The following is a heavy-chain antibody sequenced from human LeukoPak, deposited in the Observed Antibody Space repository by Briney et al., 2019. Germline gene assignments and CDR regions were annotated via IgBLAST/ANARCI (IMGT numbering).Heavy chain of an antibody. V-gene: IGHV3-48*03. J-gene: IGHJ6*04. CDR1: GFTVSNYY. D-gene: IGHD3-10*02. CDR3: AELGITMIGGV. Sequence: GGSLRLSCAASGFTVSNYYMSWVRQAPGKGLEWVSYISSSGSTIYYADSVKGRFTISRDNAKNSLYLQMNSLRAEDTAVYYCAELGITMIGGVWGKGTTVTISS. CDR2: ISSSGSTI.